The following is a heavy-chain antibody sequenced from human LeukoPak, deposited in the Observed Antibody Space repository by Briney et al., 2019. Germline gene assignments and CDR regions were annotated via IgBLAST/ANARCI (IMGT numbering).Heavy chain of an antibody. CDR3: ARDSSGSYNWFDP. V-gene: IGHV3-30*04. J-gene: IGHJ5*02. CDR1: GFSFSSYA. Sequence: GGSLRLSCAASGFSFSSYAMHWVRQAPGKGLEWVAVISYDGSNEYYPDSVKGRFIISRDNSKNTLYLQMNSLRAEDTAVYYCARDSSGSYNWFDPWGQGTLVTVSS. D-gene: IGHD6-19*01. CDR2: ISYDGSNE.